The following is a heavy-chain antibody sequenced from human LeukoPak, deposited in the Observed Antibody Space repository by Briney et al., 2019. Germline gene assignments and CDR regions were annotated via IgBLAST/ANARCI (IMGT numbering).Heavy chain of an antibody. CDR1: GFTFNRYG. CDR3: AKDGTVTTFYFDY. J-gene: IGHJ4*02. D-gene: IGHD4-17*01. CDR2: ISYDGSNK. V-gene: IGHV3-30*18. Sequence: GGSLRLSCAASGFTFNRYGMHWVRQAPGKGLEWVAVISYDGSNKYYADSVKGRFTISRDNSKNTLYLQMNSLRAEDTAVYYCAKDGTVTTFYFDYWGQGTLVTVSS.